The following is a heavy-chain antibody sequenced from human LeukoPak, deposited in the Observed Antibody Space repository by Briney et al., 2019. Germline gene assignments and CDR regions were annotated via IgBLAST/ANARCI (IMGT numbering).Heavy chain of an antibody. D-gene: IGHD3-22*01. CDR3: ARAYYYDSSGYYLGLDY. V-gene: IGHV4-34*01. CDR1: GGSFSGYY. CDR2: INHRGST. Sequence: PSETLSLTCAVYGGSFSGYYWSWIRQPPGKGLEWIGEINHRGSTNYNPSLKSRVTISVDTSKNQFSLKLSSVTAADTAVYYCARAYYYDSSGYYLGLDYWGQGTLVTVSS. J-gene: IGHJ4*02.